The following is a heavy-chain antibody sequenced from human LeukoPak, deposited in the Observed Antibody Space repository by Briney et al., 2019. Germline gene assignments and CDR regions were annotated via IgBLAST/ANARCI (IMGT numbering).Heavy chain of an antibody. J-gene: IGHJ4*02. V-gene: IGHV3-23*01. CDR2: ISDSGGST. D-gene: IGHD5-12*01. Sequence: GGSLRLSCAASGFSFSNYAMNWVRQAPGKGLEWVSAISDSGGSTYYANSVEGRFTISRDDSKSTLYLQMNSLRAEDTAVYYCAKERVEGYPSPFDFWGQGTLVTVSS. CDR3: AKERVEGYPSPFDF. CDR1: GFSFSNYA.